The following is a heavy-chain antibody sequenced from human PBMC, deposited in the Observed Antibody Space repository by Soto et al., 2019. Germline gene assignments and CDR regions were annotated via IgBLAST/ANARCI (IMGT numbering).Heavy chain of an antibody. CDR1: GYTFTSYD. D-gene: IGHD2-15*01. J-gene: IGHJ5*02. V-gene: IGHV1-8*01. CDR2: MNPNSGNT. CDR3: ARHPTGYCSGGSCYRFDP. Sequence: ASVKVSCKASGYTFTSYDINWVRQATGQGLEWMGWMNPNSGNTGYAQKFQGRVTMTRNTSISTAYMELSSLRSEDTAVYYCARHPTGYCSGGSCYRFDPWGQGTLVTVSS.